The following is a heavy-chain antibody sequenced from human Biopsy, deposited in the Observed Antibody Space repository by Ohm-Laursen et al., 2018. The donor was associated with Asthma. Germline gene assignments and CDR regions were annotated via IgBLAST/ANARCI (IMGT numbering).Heavy chain of an antibody. Sequence: SVKVSCNASGYTFIHYAIHWVRQAPGQRLEWMGWINAGNGNTKYSQKFQGRVAITRDTSASTAYMDLRSLRSEDTAMYYCARTYYDFLTGQVNDAFALWGQGTMVTVSS. J-gene: IGHJ3*01. CDR2: INAGNGNT. D-gene: IGHD3-9*01. CDR3: ARTYYDFLTGQVNDAFAL. V-gene: IGHV1-3*01. CDR1: GYTFIHYA.